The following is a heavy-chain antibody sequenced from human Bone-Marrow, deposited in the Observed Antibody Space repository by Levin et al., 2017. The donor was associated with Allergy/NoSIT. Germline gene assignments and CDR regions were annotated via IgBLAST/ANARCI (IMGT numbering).Heavy chain of an antibody. D-gene: IGHD2-2*01. J-gene: IGHJ5*02. V-gene: IGHV4-39*01. Sequence: SETLSLTCAVSGGSISNTTYLWVWIRQPPGTGLEWIGNVYYTGGAHYTPSLKSRVTISVDTSKNQFSLKMTSVTATDTAIYYCARQHCSSTRCSTGWGGWFDPWGQGILVTVSS. CDR3: ARQHCSSTRCSTGWGGWFDP. CDR2: VYYTGGA. CDR1: GGSISNTTYL.